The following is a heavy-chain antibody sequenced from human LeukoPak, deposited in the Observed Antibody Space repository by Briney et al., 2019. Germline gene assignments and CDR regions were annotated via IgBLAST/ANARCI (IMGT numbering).Heavy chain of an antibody. CDR2: INHSGST. V-gene: IGHV4-34*01. CDR3: ATLRARTYSSSWSNYYYMDV. CDR1: GGSFSGYY. Sequence: SETLSLTCAVYGGSFSGYYWSWIRQPPGKGLEWIGEINHSGSTNYNPSLKSRVTISVDTSKNQFSLKLSSVTAADTAVYYCATLRARTYSSSWSNYYYMDVWGKGTTVTVSS. D-gene: IGHD6-13*01. J-gene: IGHJ6*03.